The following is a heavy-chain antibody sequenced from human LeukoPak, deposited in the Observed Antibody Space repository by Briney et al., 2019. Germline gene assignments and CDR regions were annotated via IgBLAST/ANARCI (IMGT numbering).Heavy chain of an antibody. V-gene: IGHV4-59*08. Sequence: SETLSLTCTVSGGSISSYYWSWIRQPPGKGLEWIGYIYYSGSTNYNPSLKRRVTISVDTSKNQFSLKLSSVTAADTAVYYCARRRSGYSDYWGQGTLVTVSS. CDR3: ARRRSGYSDY. J-gene: IGHJ4*02. CDR1: GGSISSYY. CDR2: IYYSGST. D-gene: IGHD1-26*01.